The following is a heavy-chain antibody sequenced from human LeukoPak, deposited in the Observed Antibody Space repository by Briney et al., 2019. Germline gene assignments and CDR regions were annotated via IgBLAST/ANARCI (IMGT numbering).Heavy chain of an antibody. CDR2: ISSSSSYI. V-gene: IGHV3-21*01. Sequence: GGSLRLSCAASGFTFSSYSMNWVRQAPGKGLEWVSSISSSSSYIYYADSVKGRFTISRDNAKNSLYLQMNSLRAEDTAVYYCARGMFPYYYDSSGYPPDYYFDYWGQGTLVTVSS. CDR1: GFTFSSYS. CDR3: ARGMFPYYYDSSGYPPDYYFDY. D-gene: IGHD3-22*01. J-gene: IGHJ4*02.